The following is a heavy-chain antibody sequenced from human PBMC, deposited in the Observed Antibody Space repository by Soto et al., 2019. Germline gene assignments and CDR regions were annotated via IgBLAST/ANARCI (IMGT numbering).Heavy chain of an antibody. CDR1: GGSIGSGGYY. V-gene: IGHV4-31*03. CDR2: IYYNGDT. J-gene: IGHJ3*02. CDR3: RVVTLLRSFDI. D-gene: IGHD3-22*01. Sequence: SETLSLTCTVSGGSIGSGGYYWSWIRQHPGKGLEWIGHIYYNGDTHYNPSLKSRLSISLDTSKNHFSLNLSSVTAADSAVYFCRVVTLLRSFDIWGPGTMVTVSS.